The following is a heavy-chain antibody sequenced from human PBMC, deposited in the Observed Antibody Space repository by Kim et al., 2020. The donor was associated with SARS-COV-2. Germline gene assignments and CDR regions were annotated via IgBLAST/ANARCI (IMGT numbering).Heavy chain of an antibody. V-gene: IGHV1-24*01. J-gene: IGHJ1*01. Sequence: ASVKVSCKVSGYTLTELSMHWVRQAPGKGLEWMGGFDPEDGETIYAQKFQGRVTMTEDTSTDTAYMELSSLRSEDTAVYYCATELIVATQSAEYFQHWGQGTLVTVSS. CDR2: FDPEDGET. CDR3: ATELIVATQSAEYFQH. D-gene: IGHD3-22*01. CDR1: GYTLTELS.